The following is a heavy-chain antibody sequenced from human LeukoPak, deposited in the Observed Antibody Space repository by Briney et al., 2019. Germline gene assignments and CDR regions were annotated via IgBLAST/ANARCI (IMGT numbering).Heavy chain of an antibody. CDR3: VKEDRSGWNPPFQY. V-gene: IGHV4-39*07. J-gene: IGHJ4*01. D-gene: IGHD6-19*01. Sequence: SETLSLTCTVSGGSINSGSYYWGWIRQTPGKGLEWMGSRHHIGTAYHNPSLNSRVTVSVETSKNQFSLKLISVTAADTAIYFCVKEDRSGWNPPFQYWGHGILVTVSS. CDR2: RHHIGTA. CDR1: GGSINSGSYY.